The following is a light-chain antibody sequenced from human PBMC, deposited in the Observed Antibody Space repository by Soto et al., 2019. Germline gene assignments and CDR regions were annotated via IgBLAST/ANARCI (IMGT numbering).Light chain of an antibody. Sequence: DIQMTQSPSTLSASIGDRVTITCRASQIICSSLNWYQQKPGKAPELLIYGASDLQSGVPSRFSGSGSATDVTLTISSLLPEDVVAYYCLQRYNTPRTFGQGTKVDIK. V-gene: IGKV1-39*01. CDR3: LQRYNTPRT. J-gene: IGKJ1*01. CDR2: GAS. CDR1: QIICSS.